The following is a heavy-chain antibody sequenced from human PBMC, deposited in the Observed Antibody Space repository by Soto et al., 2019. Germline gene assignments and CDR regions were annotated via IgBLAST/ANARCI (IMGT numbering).Heavy chain of an antibody. Sequence: ASLKVSCKASGYTFTNYAIHWVRQAPGQRLEWMGWINAGNGNTKYSQKFQGRVTITRDTSASTAYMELSSLRSEDTAVYYCARVYGDNGYYYGMEVWGQGTTVIVSS. D-gene: IGHD4-17*01. V-gene: IGHV1-3*01. CDR3: ARVYGDNGYYYGMEV. J-gene: IGHJ6*01. CDR2: INAGNGNT. CDR1: GYTFTNYA.